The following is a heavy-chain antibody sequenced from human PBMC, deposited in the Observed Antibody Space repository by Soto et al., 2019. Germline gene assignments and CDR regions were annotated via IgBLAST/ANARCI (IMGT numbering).Heavy chain of an antibody. J-gene: IGHJ6*02. D-gene: IGHD6-13*01. CDR2: ITSSSSTI. V-gene: IGHV3-48*02. CDR3: ARTLAAAAYYYYYGMDL. Sequence: EVQLVESGGGLVQPGGSLRLSCAASGFTFSSYTMNWVRQAPGKGLEWVSYITSSSSTIYYADSVKGRFTISRDNAKNSLYLQMNSLRDEDTAVYYCARTLAAAAYYYYYGMDLWGQGTTVTVSS. CDR1: GFTFSSYT.